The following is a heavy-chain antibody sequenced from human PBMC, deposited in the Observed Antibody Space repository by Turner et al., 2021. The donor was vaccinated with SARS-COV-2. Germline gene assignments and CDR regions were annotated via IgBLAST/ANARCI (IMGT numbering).Heavy chain of an antibody. CDR2: INPNSGGT. CDR1: GYTFTGYY. D-gene: IGHD5-18*01. V-gene: IGHV1-2*02. Sequence: QVLLVQSGAEATKPGASVKVSCKASGYTFTGYYMPWVRQAPGQGLEWMGWINPNSGGTNYAQKFQGRVTMTWDTSISTAYMELSRLRSDDTAVYYCARSRYTYGSYYYYGMDVWGQGTTVTVSS. J-gene: IGHJ6*02. CDR3: ARSRYTYGSYYYYGMDV.